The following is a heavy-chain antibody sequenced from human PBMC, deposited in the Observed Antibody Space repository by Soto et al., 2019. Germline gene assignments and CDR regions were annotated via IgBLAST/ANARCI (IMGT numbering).Heavy chain of an antibody. CDR3: ARPKRSGYDRGDSYYHTMDV. V-gene: IGHV1-69*06. D-gene: IGHD3-3*01. J-gene: IGHJ6*02. CDR1: GGTSSNFV. Sequence: QMRLVQSGAEGKNSGSSVKVSCKASGGTSSNFVITWGRQVPGRGLEGLGGILPMFGAVKYAQKFQDRLTITADRSTNTASMELGSLRSEDTAVYYCARPKRSGYDRGDSYYHTMDVWGHGTTVTVS. CDR2: ILPMFGAV.